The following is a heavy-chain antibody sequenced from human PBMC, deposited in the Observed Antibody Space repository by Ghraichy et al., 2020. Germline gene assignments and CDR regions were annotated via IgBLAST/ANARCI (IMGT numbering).Heavy chain of an antibody. CDR1: GFTFSSYA. CDR2: ISSNGGST. Sequence: GSLRLSCAASGFTFSSYAMHWVRQAPGKGLEYVSAISSNGGSTYYADSVKGRFTISRDNSKKKLYLQMGSLRAEDMAVYYCARGVTYFDTSGYYYGSGYYFDYWGQGTLVTVSS. V-gene: IGHV3-64*02. CDR3: ARGVTYFDTSGYYYGSGYYFDY. D-gene: IGHD3-22*01. J-gene: IGHJ4*02.